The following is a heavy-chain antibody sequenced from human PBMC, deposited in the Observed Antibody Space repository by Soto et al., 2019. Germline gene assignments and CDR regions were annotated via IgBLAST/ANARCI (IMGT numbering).Heavy chain of an antibody. J-gene: IGHJ6*02. CDR3: ARASIAAAPGPYDYYYGMDV. V-gene: IGHV3-21*01. CDR2: ISSSSSYI. CDR1: GFTFSSYS. Sequence: GGSLRLSCAASGFTFSSYSMNWVRQAPGKGLEWVSSISSSSSYIYYADSVKGRFTISRDNAKNSLYLQMNSLRAEDTAVYYCARASIAAAPGPYDYYYGMDVWGQGTTVTVSS. D-gene: IGHD6-13*01.